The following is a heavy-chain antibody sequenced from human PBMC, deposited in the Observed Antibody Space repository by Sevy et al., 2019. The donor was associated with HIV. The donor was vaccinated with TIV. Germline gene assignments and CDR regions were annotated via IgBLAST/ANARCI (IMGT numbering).Heavy chain of an antibody. Sequence: GGSLRLSCAASGFTFSSYWMHWVRQAPGERPVWVSRFNGDGKTTTYADSVKGRFTISGENCKNTVYLQMDSLRAEDTAVYYCARPTVISIGFPFDSWGQGTLVTVSS. D-gene: IGHD3-22*01. J-gene: IGHJ4*02. CDR2: FNGDGKTT. CDR1: GFTFSSYW. V-gene: IGHV3-74*03. CDR3: ARPTVISIGFPFDS.